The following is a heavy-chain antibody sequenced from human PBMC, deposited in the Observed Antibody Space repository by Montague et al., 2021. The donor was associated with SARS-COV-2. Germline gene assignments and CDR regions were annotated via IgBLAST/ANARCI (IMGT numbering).Heavy chain of an antibody. CDR1: GLSLSTSGMC. CDR3: ARTTMITFGGVIVPFDY. Sequence: PALVKPTQTLTLTCAFSGLSLSTSGMCVSWIRQPPGKALEWLARIDWDDDKYYSTSLKTRLTISKDTSKNQVVLTMTNMDPVDTATYYCARTTMITFGGVIVPFDYWGQGTLVTVSS. D-gene: IGHD3-16*02. J-gene: IGHJ4*02. CDR2: IDWDDDK. V-gene: IGHV2-70*11.